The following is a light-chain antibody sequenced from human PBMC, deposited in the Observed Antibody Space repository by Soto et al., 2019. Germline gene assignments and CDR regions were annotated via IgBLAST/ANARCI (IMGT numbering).Light chain of an antibody. CDR1: QSVSRF. J-gene: IGKJ1*01. V-gene: IGKV3-15*01. Sequence: EMVMTQSPATLSVSPGERITLSCRASQSVSRFLAWFQHKPGQAPRLLIYSASTRAIDIPDRFSGSGSGTEFTLTVSSLQSEDFAVYYSQQYNDSPWTFGQGTKVEIK. CDR3: QQYNDSPWT. CDR2: SAS.